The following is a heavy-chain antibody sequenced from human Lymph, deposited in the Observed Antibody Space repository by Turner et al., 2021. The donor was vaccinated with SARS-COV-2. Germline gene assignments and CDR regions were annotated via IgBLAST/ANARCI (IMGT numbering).Heavy chain of an antibody. J-gene: IGHJ4*02. CDR2: IYRGGSK. D-gene: IGHD3-9*01. Sequence: EVQLVESGVGLIQPGGSLILSCPASGFIVSRTYITWVRQAPGKGLEWVSVIYRGGSKYYADDVKGRFTISRDNSKNTLYLQMNSLRAEDTAVYYCARGPMYYDILTGYYDPYYFDYWGQGTLVTVSS. CDR3: ARGPMYYDILTGYYDPYYFDY. CDR1: GFIVSRTY. V-gene: IGHV3-53*01.